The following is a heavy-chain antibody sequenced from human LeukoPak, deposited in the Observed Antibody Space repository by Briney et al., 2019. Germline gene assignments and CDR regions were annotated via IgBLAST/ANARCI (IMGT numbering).Heavy chain of an antibody. V-gene: IGHV3-21*01. Sequence: GGSLRLSCAASGFTFSSYSMNWVRQAPGKGLEWVSSISSSSSYIYYADSVKGRFTISRDNAKNSLYLQMYSLRAEDTAVYYCARDGSGSYQFDYWGQGTLVTVSS. CDR1: GFTFSSYS. D-gene: IGHD1-26*01. J-gene: IGHJ4*02. CDR3: ARDGSGSYQFDY. CDR2: ISSSSSYI.